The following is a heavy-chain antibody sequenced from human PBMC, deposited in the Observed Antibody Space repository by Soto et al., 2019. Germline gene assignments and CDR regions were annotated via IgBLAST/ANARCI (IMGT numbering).Heavy chain of an antibody. J-gene: IGHJ4*02. CDR1: GGSIGSSGWD. D-gene: IGHD1-26*01. Sequence: WTVSGGSIGSSGWDWGWIRQPQGKGLACIGSIYYSGSTYYSPSLKSRVTISVDTSKNQFSLKLSSVTAADTAVYYCARRGLVGATTFDYWGQGTLVTVS. V-gene: IGHV4-39*01. CDR2: IYYSGST. CDR3: ARRGLVGATTFDY.